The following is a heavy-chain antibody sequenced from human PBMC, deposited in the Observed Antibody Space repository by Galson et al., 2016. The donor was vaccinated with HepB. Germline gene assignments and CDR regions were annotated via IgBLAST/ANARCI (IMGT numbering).Heavy chain of an antibody. CDR3: AKDHGDYGDYVPDS. J-gene: IGHJ5*01. CDR1: GFSFGSYG. CDR2: ISYDGGST. Sequence: RLSCAASGFSFGSYGMHWLRPAPGKGLEWLAVISYDGGSTYYGGSVKGRFTISRDNSKSTLFLQMDSLRAEDTGVYFCAKDHGDYGDYVPDSWGQGALVTVSS. D-gene: IGHD4-17*01. V-gene: IGHV3-30*18.